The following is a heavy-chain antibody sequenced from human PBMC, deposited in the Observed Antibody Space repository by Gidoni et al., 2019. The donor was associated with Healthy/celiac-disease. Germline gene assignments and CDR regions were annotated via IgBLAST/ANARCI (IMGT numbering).Heavy chain of an antibody. D-gene: IGHD3-22*01. J-gene: IGHJ3*02. Sequence: QVQLQQSGPGLLKPSQTLSLTCAISGDSVSRNSAAWNWIRQSPSRGLEWLGRTYYRSKGYNDYAVSVKSRITINPDTSKNQFSLQLNSVTPEDTAVYYCARDPIVVVMDGGAFDIWGQGTMVTVSS. V-gene: IGHV6-1*01. CDR1: GDSVSRNSAA. CDR2: TYYRSKGYN. CDR3: ARDPIVVVMDGGAFDI.